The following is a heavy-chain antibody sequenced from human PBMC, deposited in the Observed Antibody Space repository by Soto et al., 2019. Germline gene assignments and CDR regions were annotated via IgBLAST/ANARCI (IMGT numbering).Heavy chain of an antibody. D-gene: IGHD3-10*01. CDR1: GGSISSYY. J-gene: IGHJ3*02. CDR3: ARDFGWGYGSGSSIGDAFDI. V-gene: IGHV4-59*01. CDR2: IYYSGST. Sequence: SETLSLTCTVSGGSISSYYWSWIRQPPGKGLEWIGYIYYSGSTNYNPSLKSRVTISVDTSKNQFSLKLSSVTAAATAVYYCARDFGWGYGSGSSIGDAFDIWGQGTMVTVSS.